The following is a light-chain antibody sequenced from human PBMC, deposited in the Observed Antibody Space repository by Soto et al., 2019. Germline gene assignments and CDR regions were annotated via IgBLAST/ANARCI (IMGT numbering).Light chain of an antibody. CDR1: QSLNTD. Sequence: EILLTPSPASLSVSPGESATLSCRASQSLNTDLAWYQQKPGQPPRLLIYDISTRATGIPTRFSGSGSGTEFTLTISSLQSEDFAVYYCQQYNSWPLTFGGGTKVDIK. CDR2: DIS. V-gene: IGKV3D-15*01. J-gene: IGKJ4*01. CDR3: QQYNSWPLT.